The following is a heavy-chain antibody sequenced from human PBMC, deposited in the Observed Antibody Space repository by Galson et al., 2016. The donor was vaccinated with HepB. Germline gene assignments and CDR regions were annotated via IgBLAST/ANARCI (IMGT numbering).Heavy chain of an antibody. V-gene: IGHV3-23*01. D-gene: IGHD3-16*01. J-gene: IGHJ6*02. CDR1: GFTFSGYS. CDR3: AKMITLSYYYSFGMDV. Sequence: SLRLSCAASGFTFSGYSMSWVRQAPGNGLEWVSTISHSGGSTYYADSVKGRFTISRDNSKKTLLLQMRGLRAEDTAVYYCAKMITLSYYYSFGMDVWGQGTTVTVSS. CDR2: ISHSGGST.